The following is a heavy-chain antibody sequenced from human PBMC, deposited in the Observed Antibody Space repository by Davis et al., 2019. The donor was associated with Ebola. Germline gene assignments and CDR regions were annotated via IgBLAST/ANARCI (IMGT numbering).Heavy chain of an antibody. CDR3: ARDLVTTPFDY. J-gene: IGHJ4*02. Sequence: AASVKVSCKASGYTFTGYYMHWVRQAPGQGLEWMGGIIPIFGTANYAQKFQGRVTITADESTSTAYMELSSLRSEDTAVYYCARDLVTTPFDYWGQGTLVTVSS. V-gene: IGHV1-69*13. D-gene: IGHD4-17*01. CDR2: IIPIFGTA. CDR1: GYTFTGYY.